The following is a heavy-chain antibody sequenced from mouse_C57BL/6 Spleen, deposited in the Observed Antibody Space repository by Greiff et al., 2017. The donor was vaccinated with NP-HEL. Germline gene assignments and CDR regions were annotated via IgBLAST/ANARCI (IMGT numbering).Heavy chain of an antibody. CDR1: GHSITSDY. J-gene: IGHJ2*01. CDR2: ISHSGST. V-gene: IGHV3-8*01. Sequence: EVKLVESGPGLAKPSQTLSLTCSVTGHSITSDYWNWIRKFPGNKFEYMGYISHSGSTYYNPSLKSRISITRDTSKNQYYLQLNSVTTEDTATYYCARFPLYYDYAYFDYWGQGTTLTVSS. D-gene: IGHD2-4*01. CDR3: ARFPLYYDYAYFDY.